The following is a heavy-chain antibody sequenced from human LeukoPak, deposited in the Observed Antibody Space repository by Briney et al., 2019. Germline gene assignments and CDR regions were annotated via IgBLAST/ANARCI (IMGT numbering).Heavy chain of an antibody. CDR2: VNSAASST. V-gene: IGHV3-74*01. J-gene: IGHJ4*02. Sequence: GGSLRLSCAASGFTFSSYWMHWVRQAPGKGLVWVSRVNSAASSTSYADSVKGRFTISRDNSKNTLYLQMNSLRAEDTAVYYCAKFLHHPFDYWGQGTLVTVSS. D-gene: IGHD2-21*01. CDR3: AKFLHHPFDY. CDR1: GFTFSSYW.